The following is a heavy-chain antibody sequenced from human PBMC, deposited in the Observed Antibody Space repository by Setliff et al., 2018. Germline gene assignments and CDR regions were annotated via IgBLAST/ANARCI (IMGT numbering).Heavy chain of an antibody. Sequence: SETLSLTCAVSGDSISSGNWWSWVRQPPEKGLEWIGEINHSGNTIYDPSFKSRLTISVDTSKNQFSLKLTSVTAADTAFYFCAKGGTYRYFDFWGQGTLVTVSS. J-gene: IGHJ4*02. D-gene: IGHD1-1*01. CDR3: AKGGTYRYFDF. CDR2: INHSGNT. V-gene: IGHV4-4*02. CDR1: GDSISSGNW.